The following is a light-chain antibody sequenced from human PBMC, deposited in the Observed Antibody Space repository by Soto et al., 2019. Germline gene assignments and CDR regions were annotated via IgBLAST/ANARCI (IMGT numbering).Light chain of an antibody. Sequence: DVVMTQSPLSLPVTLGQPASISCRSSQSLVYSDGNTFLHWFQQRPGQSPRRLIYKVSNRDSGVPDRFSGGGSGTDFTLIISRGDAEDVSVYYCEQATHRPFTFGPETKVDIK. V-gene: IGKV2-30*01. CDR3: EQATHRPFT. CDR1: QSLVYSDGNTF. J-gene: IGKJ3*01. CDR2: KVS.